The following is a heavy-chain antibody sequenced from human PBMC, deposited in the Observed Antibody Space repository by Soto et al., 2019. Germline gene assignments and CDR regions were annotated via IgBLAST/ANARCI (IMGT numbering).Heavy chain of an antibody. D-gene: IGHD6-13*01. V-gene: IGHV3-13*01. CDR3: ARRIAAGGGVVAFDI. CDR2: IGTAGDS. Sequence: EVQLVESGGGLVQWGGSLRLSCAASGFTFKNYDMHWVRQPTGKNLEWVSAIGTAGDSYYSDSVKDRFTISRENAKNSVFLQMNGLRVGDTAVYYCARRIAAGGGVVAFDIWGQGTMVIVSS. J-gene: IGHJ3*02. CDR1: GFTFKNYD.